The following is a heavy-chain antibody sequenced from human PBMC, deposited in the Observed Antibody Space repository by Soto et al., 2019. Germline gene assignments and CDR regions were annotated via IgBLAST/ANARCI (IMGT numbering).Heavy chain of an antibody. CDR2: ISGSGGST. CDR3: AKDKGGRYCSRTSCLYSFDY. V-gene: IGHV3-23*01. CDR1: GFTFSSYA. Sequence: PGGSLRLSCAASGFTFSSYAMSWVRQAPGKGLEWVSAISGSGGSTYYADSVKGRFTISRDNSKNTLYQQKNSLRAEDTAVYYCAKDKGGRYCSRTSCLYSFDYWGQGTLVTVSS. J-gene: IGHJ4*02. D-gene: IGHD2-2*01.